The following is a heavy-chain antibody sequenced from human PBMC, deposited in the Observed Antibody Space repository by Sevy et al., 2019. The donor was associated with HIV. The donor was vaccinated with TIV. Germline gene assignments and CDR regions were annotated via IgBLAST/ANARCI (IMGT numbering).Heavy chain of an antibody. CDR2: IKEDGSDK. CDR1: GFTFSNYW. J-gene: IGHJ4*02. D-gene: IGHD2-15*01. CDR3: VRDGLASATDFDY. V-gene: IGHV3-7*01. Sequence: GGSLRLSCEVSGFTFSNYWMTWVRQAPGKGLEWMANIKEDGSDKYYGDSVKGRFSRSRDNAKNSLYLQMDSLRAEDTAVYYCVRDGLASATDFDYWGQGTLVTVSS.